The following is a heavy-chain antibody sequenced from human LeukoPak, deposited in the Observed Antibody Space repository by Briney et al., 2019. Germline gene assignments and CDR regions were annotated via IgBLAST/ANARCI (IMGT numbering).Heavy chain of an antibody. CDR3: ARDVAAGGIAWFDS. Sequence: GGSLRLSCAASGFTFSSYEMNWVRQAPGKGLEWVSYIGSSSSVILYADSVKGRFTVSRDNAKNSVYLQMNSLRGDDTAVYCCARDVAAGGIAWFDSWGQGTLVTVSP. J-gene: IGHJ5*01. CDR1: GFTFSSYE. V-gene: IGHV3-48*03. CDR2: IGSSSSVI. D-gene: IGHD2-15*01.